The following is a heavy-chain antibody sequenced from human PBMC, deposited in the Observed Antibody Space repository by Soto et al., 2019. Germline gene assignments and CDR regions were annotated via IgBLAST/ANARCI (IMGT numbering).Heavy chain of an antibody. CDR2: TRNKANSYTT. J-gene: IGHJ6*03. CDR3: ARVVSAFTYYDYYYMDV. Sequence: EVQLVESGGGLVQPGGSLRLSCAASGFTFSDHYMDWVRQAPGKGLEWVGRTRNKANSYTTEYAASVKGRFTISRDDSKNSLYLQMNSLKTEDTAVYYCARVVSAFTYYDYYYMDVWGKGTTVTVSS. V-gene: IGHV3-72*01. CDR1: GFTFSDHY.